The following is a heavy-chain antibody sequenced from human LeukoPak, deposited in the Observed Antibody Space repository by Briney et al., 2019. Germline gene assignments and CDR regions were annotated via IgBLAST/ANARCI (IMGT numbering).Heavy chain of an antibody. J-gene: IGHJ4*02. V-gene: IGHV4-30-4*01. Sequence: PSETLSLTCTVSGGSISSGDYYWSWIRQPPGKGLEWIGYIYYSGSTYYNPSLKSRVTISVDTSKNQFSLKLSSVTAADTAVYYCASETTVTTEPFDYWGQGTLVTVSS. D-gene: IGHD4-17*01. CDR3: ASETTVTTEPFDY. CDR1: GGSISSGDYY. CDR2: IYYSGST.